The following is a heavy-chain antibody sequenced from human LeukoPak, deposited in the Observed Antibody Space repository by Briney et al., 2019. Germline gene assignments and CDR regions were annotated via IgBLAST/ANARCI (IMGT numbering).Heavy chain of an antibody. Sequence: SETLSLTCSVSGDSIISHTYYWGWARQPPGKGLEWIASMSYSGTPDYSPSLRGRVAMSVDTSKNQVSLKLNSVTAADTAVYCCVRHQVGTMLNSWGQGTLVTVSS. D-gene: IGHD1-7*01. V-gene: IGHV4-39*01. CDR3: VRHQVGTMLNS. CDR1: GDSIISHTYY. CDR2: MSYSGTP. J-gene: IGHJ4*02.